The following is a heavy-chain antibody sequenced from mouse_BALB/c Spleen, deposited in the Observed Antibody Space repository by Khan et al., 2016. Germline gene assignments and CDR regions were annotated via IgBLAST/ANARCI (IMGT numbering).Heavy chain of an antibody. CDR1: GYTFTSYV. D-gene: IGHD2-10*02. J-gene: IGHJ2*01. Sequence: VQLQQSGPELVKPGASVKMSCKASGYTFTSYVMHWVKQKPGQGLEWIGYINPYNDGTKYNAKFKGKATLTSDKSSSTAYMELSSLTSEDSAVYYCARRGYGNFDYWGQGTTLTVAS. CDR3: ARRGYGNFDY. V-gene: IGHV1S136*01. CDR2: INPYNDGT.